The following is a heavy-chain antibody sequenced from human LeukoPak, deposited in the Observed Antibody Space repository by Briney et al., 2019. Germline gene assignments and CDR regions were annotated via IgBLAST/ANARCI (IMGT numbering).Heavy chain of an antibody. CDR2: INWNGGST. V-gene: IGHV3-20*01. CDR3: ARVRGPYYYYGMDV. Sequence: GGSLRLSCAASGFTFDDYGMSWVRQAPGKGLEWVSGINWNGGSTGYADSVEGRFTISRDNAKNSLYLQMNSLRAEDTALYHCARVRGPYYYYGMDVWGQGTTVTVSS. CDR1: GFTFDDYG. J-gene: IGHJ6*02.